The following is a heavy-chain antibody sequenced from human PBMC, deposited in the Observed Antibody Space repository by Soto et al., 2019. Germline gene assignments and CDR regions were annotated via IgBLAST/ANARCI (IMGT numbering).Heavy chain of an antibody. J-gene: IGHJ4*02. Sequence: PGGSLRLSCAASGFSFSAYTMHWVRQAPGKGLEWVSVVSSDGNKKYFADSLKGRFTISRDNSKNALYLQMSSLRAEDTAVYYFARHQVRTPASFDYWGQGTLVTVSS. CDR2: VSSDGNKK. CDR1: GFSFSAYT. V-gene: IGHV3-30-3*01. CDR3: ARHQVRTPASFDY. D-gene: IGHD1-7*01.